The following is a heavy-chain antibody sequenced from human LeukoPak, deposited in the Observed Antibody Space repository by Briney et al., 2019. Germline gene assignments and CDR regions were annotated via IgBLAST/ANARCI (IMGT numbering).Heavy chain of an antibody. Sequence: GGTLRLSCAASGFTFSSYGMSWVRQAPGKGLEWVSGISGSGGSTYYADSVRGRFTISRDNSKNTLYLQMNSLRAEDAAVYFCAKAPVTSCRGAYCYPFDSWGQGTLVTVSS. CDR2: ISGSGGST. D-gene: IGHD2-21*01. CDR1: GFTFSSYG. CDR3: AKAPVTSCRGAYCYPFDS. J-gene: IGHJ4*02. V-gene: IGHV3-23*01.